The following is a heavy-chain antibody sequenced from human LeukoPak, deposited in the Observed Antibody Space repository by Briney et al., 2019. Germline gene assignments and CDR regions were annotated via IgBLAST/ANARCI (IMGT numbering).Heavy chain of an antibody. J-gene: IGHJ4*01. Sequence: QPGGSLRLSCAVSGFTFSSYWMNSVRQAPGKGLEWVASIKQDGGEKSYVDSVKGRFTISRDNAKNSLYLQMSSLRAEDTAVYYCARDGTAAGLYLDLWGQGTLVTVSS. V-gene: IGHV3-7*01. D-gene: IGHD6-13*01. CDR3: ARDGTAAGLYLDL. CDR2: IKQDGGEK. CDR1: GFTFSSYW.